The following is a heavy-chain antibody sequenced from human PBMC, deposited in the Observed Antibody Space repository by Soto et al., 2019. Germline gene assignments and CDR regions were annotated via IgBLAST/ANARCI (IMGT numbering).Heavy chain of an antibody. CDR3: ARTRQRRPVFYVDY. J-gene: IGHJ4*02. D-gene: IGHD2-2*01. CDR1: GGPFNTFG. Sequence: QVQLMQSGAEVTKPGSSVKVSCKASGGPFNTFGISWVRQAPGQGLEWMGGIIPKYGTTNYARRFQGRVPITADQSTATAYLELRSLRYDDTAIYYCARTRQRRPVFYVDYWGQGTPISVTS. V-gene: IGHV1-69*01. CDR2: IIPKYGTT.